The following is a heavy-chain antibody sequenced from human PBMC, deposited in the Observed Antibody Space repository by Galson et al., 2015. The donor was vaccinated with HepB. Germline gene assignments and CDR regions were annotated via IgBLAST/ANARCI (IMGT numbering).Heavy chain of an antibody. CDR1: GFTFSSYG. D-gene: IGHD2-2*03. V-gene: IGHV3-30*18. CDR3: AKEAHMDGWYFDL. J-gene: IGHJ2*01. Sequence: SLRLSCAASGFTFSSYGMHWVRQAPGKGLEWVAVISYDGSNKYYADSVKGRFTISRDNSKNTLYLQMNSLRAEDTAVYYCAKEAHMDGWYFDLWGRGTLVTVSS. CDR2: ISYDGSNK.